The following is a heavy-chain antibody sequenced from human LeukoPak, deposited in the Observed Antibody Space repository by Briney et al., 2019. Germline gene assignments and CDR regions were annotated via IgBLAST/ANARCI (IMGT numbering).Heavy chain of an antibody. D-gene: IGHD1-7*01. CDR1: GGSFSGYY. Sequence: PSETLSLTCAVYGGSFSGYYWSWIRQPPGKGLGWIGEINHSGSTNYNPSLKSRVTISVDTSKNQFSLKLSSVTAADTAVYYCARGWGTTLAACFDYWGQGTLVTVSS. V-gene: IGHV4-34*01. CDR2: INHSGST. J-gene: IGHJ4*02. CDR3: ARGWGTTLAACFDY.